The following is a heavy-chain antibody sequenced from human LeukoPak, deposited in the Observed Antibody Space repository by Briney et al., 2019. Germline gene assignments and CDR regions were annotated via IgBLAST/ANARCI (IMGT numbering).Heavy chain of an antibody. CDR2: ISSSSSYI. J-gene: IGHJ5*02. V-gene: IGHV3-21*01. D-gene: IGHD2-15*01. Sequence: GGSLRLSCAASGFTFSSYSMNWVRQAPGKGLEWVSSISSSSSYIYYADSVKGRFTISRDNAKNSLYLQMNSLRAEDTAVYYCAKDLISGGSCYGCYNWFDPWGQGTLVTVSS. CDR1: GFTFSSYS. CDR3: AKDLISGGSCYGCYNWFDP.